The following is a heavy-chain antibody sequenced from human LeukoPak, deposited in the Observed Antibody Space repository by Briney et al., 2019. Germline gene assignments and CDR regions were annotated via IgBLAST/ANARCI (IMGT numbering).Heavy chain of an antibody. J-gene: IGHJ4*02. D-gene: IGHD3-16*01. V-gene: IGHV4-30-2*01. CDR3: ARVSERLGLGVDY. CDR2: IYHSGST. CDR1: GCSISSGGYS. Sequence: ASETLSLTCAVSGCSISSGGYSWSWIRQPPGKGLEWIGYIYHSGSTYYNPSLKSRVTISVDRSKNQFSLKLSSVTAADTAVYYCARVSERLGLGVDYWGQGTLVTVSS.